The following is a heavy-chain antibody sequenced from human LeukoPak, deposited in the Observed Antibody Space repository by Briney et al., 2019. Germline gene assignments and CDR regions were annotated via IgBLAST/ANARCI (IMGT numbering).Heavy chain of an antibody. D-gene: IGHD3-16*01. V-gene: IGHV4-39*01. J-gene: IGHJ5*02. CDR2: IYYSGST. CDR1: GGSISSSSYY. Sequence: SETLSLTCTVSGGSISSSSYYWGWIRQPPGKGLEWIGSIYYSGSTYYNPSLKSRVTISVDTSKNQFSLKLSSVTAADTAVYYCAKAHYVTWFDPWGQGTLVTVSS. CDR3: AKAHYVTWFDP.